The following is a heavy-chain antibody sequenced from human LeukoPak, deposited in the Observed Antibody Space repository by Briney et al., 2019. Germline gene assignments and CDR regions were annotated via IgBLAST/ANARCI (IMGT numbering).Heavy chain of an antibody. D-gene: IGHD3-10*01. CDR3: AREPGLPNGMGV. CDR2: IYSGGNT. V-gene: IGHV3-66*02. J-gene: IGHJ6*02. CDR1: GFTVSSHY. Sequence: GQSLTPSSAASGFTVSSHYMSWVSQAPGKVLAWVSTIYSGGNTYYAESVKGRFTISRDNSKNTLYLQVNSLRAEDTAVYYCAREPGLPNGMGVWGQGTTATICS.